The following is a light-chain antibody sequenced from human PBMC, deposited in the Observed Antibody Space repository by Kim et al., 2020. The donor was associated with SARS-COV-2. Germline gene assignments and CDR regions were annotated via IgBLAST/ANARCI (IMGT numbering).Light chain of an antibody. V-gene: IGLV10-54*01. CDR2: SNN. Sequence: RQPATPTPPGNHKKVAAQEAAWLQQHQGHPPKHLSSSNNSRPSGISDRLSASRSGNTASLTITGLQPEDEADYYCSAWDSSLRVWVFGGGTQLTVL. CDR3: SAWDSSLRVWV. J-gene: IGLJ3*02. CDR1: HKKVAAQE.